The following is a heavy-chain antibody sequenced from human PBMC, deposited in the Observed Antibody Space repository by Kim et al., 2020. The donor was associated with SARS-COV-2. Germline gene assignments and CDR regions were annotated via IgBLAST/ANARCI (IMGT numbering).Heavy chain of an antibody. J-gene: IGHJ5*02. D-gene: IGHD3-10*01. V-gene: IGHV1-3*01. Sequence: AQNFQGRLTITRDTSATTAYMELSSLTSKDTAVYFCAREGSGSYNWLDPWGQGTLVTVSS. CDR3: AREGSGSYNWLDP.